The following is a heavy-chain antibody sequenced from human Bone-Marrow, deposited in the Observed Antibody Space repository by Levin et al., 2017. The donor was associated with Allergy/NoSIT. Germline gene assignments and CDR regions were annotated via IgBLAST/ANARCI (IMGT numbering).Heavy chain of an antibody. CDR1: GESLSGHS. D-gene: IGHD3-22*01. CDR3: ASGILQEGRNYDLLYYGMDV. J-gene: IGHJ6*02. V-gene: IGHV4-34*01. Sequence: PSETLSLTCAVYGESLSGHSWTWIRQSPGKGLDWIGEINSGGSTNYNPSLKSRVTISVDTSKKQFSLNLTSVTAADTAVYYCASGILQEGRNYDLLYYGMDVWGQGTTVTVSS. CDR2: INSGGST.